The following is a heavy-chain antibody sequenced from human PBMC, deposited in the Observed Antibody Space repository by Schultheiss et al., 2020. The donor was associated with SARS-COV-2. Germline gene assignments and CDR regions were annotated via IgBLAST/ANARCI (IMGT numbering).Heavy chain of an antibody. V-gene: IGHV3-23*01. D-gene: IGHD4-17*01. CDR1: GFTFSSYA. J-gene: IGHJ4*02. CDR3: AKGRTVTSAYYFDY. Sequence: GGSLRLSCAASGFTFSSYAMSWVRQAPGKGLEWVSAISGSGGSTYYADSVKGRFTISRDNSKNTLYLQMSSLRAEDTAVYYCAKGRTVTSAYYFDYWGQGTLVTVSS. CDR2: ISGSGGST.